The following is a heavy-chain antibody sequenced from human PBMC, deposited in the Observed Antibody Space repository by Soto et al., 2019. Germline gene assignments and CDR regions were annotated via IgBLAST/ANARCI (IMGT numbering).Heavy chain of an antibody. Sequence: ASVKVSCKASGYKFTSYGISWVRQAPGQGLEWMGWISAYNGNTNYAQKLQGRVTMTTDTSTSTAYMELRSLRSDDTAVYYCARVQIPYCISTSCSWFDPWGQGTLVTVSS. D-gene: IGHD2-2*01. CDR2: ISAYNGNT. V-gene: IGHV1-18*01. CDR1: GYKFTSYG. J-gene: IGHJ5*02. CDR3: ARVQIPYCISTSCSWFDP.